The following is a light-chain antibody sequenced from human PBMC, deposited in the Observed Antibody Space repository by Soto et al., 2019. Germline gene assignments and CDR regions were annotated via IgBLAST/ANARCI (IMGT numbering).Light chain of an antibody. CDR3: FSYAVTDARLRV. V-gene: IGLV2-11*01. Sequence: QSALTQPRSVSGSPGQSVTISCTGTSGDGGDYDYVSWYQQHPGKAPKLLVYDVSKRPSGVPDRFSGSSSGNTASLTISGPQADDEGDYYCFSYAVTDARLRVFGTGTKLTVL. CDR1: SGDGGDYDY. J-gene: IGLJ1*01. CDR2: DVS.